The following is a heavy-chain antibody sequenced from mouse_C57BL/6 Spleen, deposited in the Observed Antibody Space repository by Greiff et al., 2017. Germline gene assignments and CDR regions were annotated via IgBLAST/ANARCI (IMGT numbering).Heavy chain of an antibody. V-gene: IGHV1-82*01. Sequence: QVQLQQSGPELVQPGASVKISCKASGYAFSSSWMNWVKQRPGKGLEWIGRIYPGDGDTNYNGKFKGKATLTADKSSSTAYMQLSSLTSEDAAVYVCARGDTAVPVGCAYWGQGTLVTVSA. D-gene: IGHD1-3*01. CDR3: ARGDTAVPVGCAY. CDR1: GYAFSSSW. CDR2: IYPGDGDT. J-gene: IGHJ3*01.